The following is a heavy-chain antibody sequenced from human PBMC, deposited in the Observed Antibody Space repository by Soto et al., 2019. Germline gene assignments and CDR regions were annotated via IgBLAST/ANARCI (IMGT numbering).Heavy chain of an antibody. CDR2: ISGSGGST. CDR1: GFTFSSYA. CDR3: AKDVYCSGGSCYSRGKTYYYYGMDG. J-gene: IGHJ6*02. V-gene: IGHV3-23*01. Sequence: EVQLLESGGGLVQPGGSLRLSCAASGFTFSSYAMSWVRQAPGKGLEWVSAISGSGGSTYYADSVKGRFTISRDNSKNTLYLQMNSLRAEDTAVYYCAKDVYCSGGSCYSRGKTYYYYGMDGWGQGTTVTVSS. D-gene: IGHD2-15*01.